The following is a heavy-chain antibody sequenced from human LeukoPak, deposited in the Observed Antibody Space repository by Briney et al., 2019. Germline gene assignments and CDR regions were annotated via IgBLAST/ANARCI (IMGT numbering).Heavy chain of an antibody. V-gene: IGHV3-21*04. D-gene: IGHD3-10*01. J-gene: IGHJ5*02. CDR2: ISSSSSYI. Sequence: GGSLRLSCAASGFTFSSYSMNWVRQAPGKGLEWVSSISSSSSYIYYADSVKGRFTISRDNAKNSLYLQMNSLRAEDTALYYCAKDMAPFYYGSGSSNWFDPWGQGTLVTVSS. CDR3: AKDMAPFYYGSGSSNWFDP. CDR1: GFTFSSYS.